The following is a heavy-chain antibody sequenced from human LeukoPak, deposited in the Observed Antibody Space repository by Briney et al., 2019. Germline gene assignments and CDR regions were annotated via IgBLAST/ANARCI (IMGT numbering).Heavy chain of an antibody. Sequence: GGSLRLSCAASGFTFSSYWMSWVRQAPGKGLEWVANIKQDGSEKYYVDSVKGRFTISRDNAKNSLYLQMNSLRAEDTAVYYCARRVAYSGYASRNRNWFDPWGQGTLVTVSS. CDR2: IKQDGSEK. V-gene: IGHV3-7*01. CDR1: GFTFSSYW. J-gene: IGHJ5*02. CDR3: ARRVAYSGYASRNRNWFDP. D-gene: IGHD5-12*01.